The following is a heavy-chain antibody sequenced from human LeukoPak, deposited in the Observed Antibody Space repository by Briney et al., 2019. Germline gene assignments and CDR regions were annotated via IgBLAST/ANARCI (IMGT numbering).Heavy chain of an antibody. CDR3: ARGGQSKYDSSGYLNYFDY. CDR1: GFTFSSYV. CDR2: ISSNGGST. D-gene: IGHD3-22*01. Sequence: GGSLRLSCAASGFTFSSYVMYWVRQAPGKGLEYVSSISSNGGSTYYANSVKGRFTISRDNSKNTLYLQMGSLRAEDTAVYYCARGGQSKYDSSGYLNYFDYWGQGTLVTVSS. V-gene: IGHV3-64*01. J-gene: IGHJ4*02.